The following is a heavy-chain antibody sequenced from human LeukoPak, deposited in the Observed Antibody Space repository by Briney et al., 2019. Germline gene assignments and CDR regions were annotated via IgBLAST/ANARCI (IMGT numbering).Heavy chain of an antibody. V-gene: IGHV3-7*01. Sequence: PGGSLRLSCAASGFTFSSYAMSWVRQAPGKGLEWVANIKQDGSEKYYVDSVKGRFTISRDNAKNSLYLQMNSLRAEDTAVYYCARDRYLPSGYSSSLGWFDPWGQGTLVTVSS. J-gene: IGHJ5*02. CDR2: IKQDGSEK. CDR3: ARDRYLPSGYSSSLGWFDP. D-gene: IGHD6-13*01. CDR1: GFTFSSYA.